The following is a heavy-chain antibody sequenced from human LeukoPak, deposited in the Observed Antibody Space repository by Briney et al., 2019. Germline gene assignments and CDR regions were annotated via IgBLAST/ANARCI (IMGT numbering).Heavy chain of an antibody. V-gene: IGHV3-23*01. CDR2: ISATGGTT. CDR1: GFTFSAFA. CDR3: ARGKKTSFLDCFDL. Sequence: GGSLRLTCPVSGFTFSAFAKNWVCQAPGKGLQWVSAISATGGTTYYADSVKGRFTSSRDNSKNVLYLQLSSLRAEDTAIYYCARGKKTSFLDCFDLWGQGTLVTVSS. J-gene: IGHJ5*02. D-gene: IGHD2/OR15-2a*01.